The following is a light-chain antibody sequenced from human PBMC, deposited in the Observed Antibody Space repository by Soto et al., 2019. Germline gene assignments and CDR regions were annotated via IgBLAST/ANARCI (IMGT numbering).Light chain of an antibody. CDR2: EVT. V-gene: IGLV2-8*01. Sequence: QAVVTQPPSASGSPGQSVTISCTGTSSDVGGYDYVSWYQQHPGKAPKLMIYEVTKRPSGVPDRFSGSKSGNTASLTVSGVQAEDEADYYCSSYAGSNVVFGGGTKVTVL. CDR1: SSDVGGYDY. J-gene: IGLJ2*01. CDR3: SSYAGSNVV.